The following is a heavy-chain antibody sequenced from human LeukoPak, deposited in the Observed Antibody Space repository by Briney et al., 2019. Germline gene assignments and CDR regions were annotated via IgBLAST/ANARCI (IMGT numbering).Heavy chain of an antibody. V-gene: IGHV3-21*01. Sequence: GGSLRLSCAASGFTFSSYSMNWVRQAPGKGLEWVSSISGSSSYIYYAESVKGRFTISRDNAKNSLYLQMNSLRAEDTAVYYCARGSIASGYYSAPYYFDYWGQGTLVTVSS. CDR1: GFTFSSYS. J-gene: IGHJ4*02. CDR2: ISGSSSYI. CDR3: ARGSIASGYYSAPYYFDY. D-gene: IGHD3-22*01.